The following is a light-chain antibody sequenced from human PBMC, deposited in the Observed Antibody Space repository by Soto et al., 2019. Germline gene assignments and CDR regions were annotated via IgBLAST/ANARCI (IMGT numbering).Light chain of an antibody. CDR3: QQYGNAPIT. CDR1: QSVSNNY. V-gene: IGKV3-20*01. Sequence: EIVSTQAPATLSVSPGKRATLSCRCSQSVSNNYLAWYQQKPGQAPRLPMYGAPNRATGIPDRLSGSGSGTDLTLSISRLQLEDFAVYQCQQYGNAPITFGQGTRLEIK. J-gene: IGKJ5*01. CDR2: GAP.